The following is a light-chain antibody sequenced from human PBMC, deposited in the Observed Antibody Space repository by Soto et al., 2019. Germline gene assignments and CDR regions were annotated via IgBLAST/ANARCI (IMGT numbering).Light chain of an antibody. J-gene: IGLJ3*02. CDR2: GNS. Sequence: QSVLTQPPSVSGAPGQRVTLSCTWSSSNIGAGYDVHWYQQLPGTAPKLLIYGNSNRPSAVPDRFSGSKSGTSASLAITGLQAEDEADYYCQSYDSSLSGWVFGGGTKLTVL. CDR1: SSNIGAGYD. CDR3: QSYDSSLSGWV. V-gene: IGLV1-40*01.